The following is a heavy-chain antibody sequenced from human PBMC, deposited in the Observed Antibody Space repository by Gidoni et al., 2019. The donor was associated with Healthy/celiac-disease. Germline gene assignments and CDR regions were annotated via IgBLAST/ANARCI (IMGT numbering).Heavy chain of an antibody. CDR1: GGSISRSSYY. J-gene: IGHJ4*02. CDR3: ASTYYDILTGYYTPNQIDY. V-gene: IGHV4-39*01. Sequence: QLQLQESGPGLVKPSETLSLTCTVSGGSISRSSYYWGWIRQPPGKGLEWIGSIYYSGSTYYNPSLKSRVTISVDTSKNQFSLKLSSVTAADTAVYYCASTYYDILTGYYTPNQIDYWGQGTLVTVSS. D-gene: IGHD3-9*01. CDR2: IYYSGST.